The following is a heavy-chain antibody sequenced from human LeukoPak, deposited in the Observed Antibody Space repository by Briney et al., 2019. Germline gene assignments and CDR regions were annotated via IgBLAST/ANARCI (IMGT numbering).Heavy chain of an antibody. D-gene: IGHD6-19*01. CDR2: FNPNTGAT. Sequence: GASVKVCCKASGFNFTDSYIHWVRQAPGQGLEWMGWFNPNTGATSFAERFQGRVTMTRDTSINTAHMELSSLRSGDTAVYYCTKGKDFFDNSGQWEYWCFDLWGRGTLVTVSS. CDR3: TKGKDFFDNSGQWEYWCFDL. CDR1: GFNFTDSY. J-gene: IGHJ2*01. V-gene: IGHV1-2*02.